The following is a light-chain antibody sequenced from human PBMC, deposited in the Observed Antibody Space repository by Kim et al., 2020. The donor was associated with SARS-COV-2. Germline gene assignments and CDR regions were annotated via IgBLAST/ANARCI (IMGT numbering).Light chain of an antibody. J-gene: IGKJ1*01. CDR1: QDISNY. V-gene: IGKV1-27*01. CDR3: QKCDTAPWT. Sequence: ASVGDRVTITCRASQDISNYLAWFQLKPGKAPKLLIYAASALQPGVPSRFSGSGSGTDFTLTVTSLQPEDVATYYCQKCDTAPWTFGQGTKVDIK. CDR2: AAS.